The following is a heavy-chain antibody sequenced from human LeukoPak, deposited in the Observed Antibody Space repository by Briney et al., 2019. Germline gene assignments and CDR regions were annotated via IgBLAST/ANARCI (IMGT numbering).Heavy chain of an antibody. CDR3: ARESGGAGTEKRGYFDY. CDR2: IKQDGSEK. V-gene: IGHV3-7*01. Sequence: GGSLRLSCAASRFTFSSYWMSWVRQAPGKGLEWVANIKQDGSEKYYVDSVKGRFTISRDNAKNSLYLQMNSLRAEDTAVYYCARESGGAGTEKRGYFDYWGQGTLVTVSS. J-gene: IGHJ4*02. CDR1: RFTFSSYW. D-gene: IGHD6-13*01.